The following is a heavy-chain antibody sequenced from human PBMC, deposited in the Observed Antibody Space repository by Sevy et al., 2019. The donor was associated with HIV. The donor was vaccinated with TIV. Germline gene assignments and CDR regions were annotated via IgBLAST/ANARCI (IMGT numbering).Heavy chain of an antibody. J-gene: IGHJ5*02. D-gene: IGHD2-15*01. CDR1: GYSFTSYW. V-gene: IGHV5-51*01. CDR3: ARHCRSGGSGYSENWFDP. Sequence: GESLKISCKGSGYSFTSYWIGWVRQMPGKGLEWMGIIYPGDSDTRYSPSFQGQVTISADKSISTAYLQWSSLKASDTAMYYCARHCRSGGSGYSENWFDPWGQGTLVTVSS. CDR2: IYPGDSDT.